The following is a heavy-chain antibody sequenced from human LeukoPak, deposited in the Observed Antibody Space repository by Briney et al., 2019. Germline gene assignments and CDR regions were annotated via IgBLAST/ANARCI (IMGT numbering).Heavy chain of an antibody. D-gene: IGHD3-10*01. CDR3: ARIRRIRIWFGDLRFLPSNWFDP. Sequence: SETLSLTCTVSGGSISSSSYYWGWIRQPPGKGLEWIGSIYYSGNTYYNPSLKSRVTISVDTSKNQFSLKLSSATATDTAVYYCARIRRIRIWFGDLRFLPSNWFDPWGQGTLVTVSS. V-gene: IGHV4-39*01. CDR1: GGSISSSSYY. J-gene: IGHJ5*02. CDR2: IYYSGNT.